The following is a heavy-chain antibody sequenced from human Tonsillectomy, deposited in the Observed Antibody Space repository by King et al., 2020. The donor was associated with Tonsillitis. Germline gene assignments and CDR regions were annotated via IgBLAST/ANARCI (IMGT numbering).Heavy chain of an antibody. CDR1: GFTFSSYA. D-gene: IGHD6-13*01. J-gene: IGHJ5*02. CDR2: ISGSVGST. Sequence: VQLVESGGGLVQPGGSLRLSCSASGFTFSSYAMSWVRQAPGQGLEWVSAISGSVGSTYYADSVKGRFTISRDNSKNTLYLQMNSLRAEDTAVYYCAKAGSSWIINWFDPWGQGTLVTVSS. CDR3: AKAGSSWIINWFDP. V-gene: IGHV3-23*04.